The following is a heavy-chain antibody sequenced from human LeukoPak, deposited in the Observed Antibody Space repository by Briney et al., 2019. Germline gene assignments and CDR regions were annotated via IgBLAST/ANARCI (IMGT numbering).Heavy chain of an antibody. J-gene: IGHJ4*02. V-gene: IGHV3-23*01. CDR2: ISGNGART. Sequence: GGSLRLSCAASGFTFRNYAISWVRQAPGKGLEWVSDISGNGARTDYADSVNGRFTISRDNSKNKLYLQMNSLRAEDTAVYYCAKGLRFLDSEPPYYFDYWGQGTLVTVSS. D-gene: IGHD3-3*01. CDR3: AKGLRFLDSEPPYYFDY. CDR1: GFTFRNYA.